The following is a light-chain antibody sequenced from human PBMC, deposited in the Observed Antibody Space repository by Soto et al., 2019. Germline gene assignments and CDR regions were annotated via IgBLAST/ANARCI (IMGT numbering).Light chain of an antibody. CDR1: QSISNW. J-gene: IGKJ1*01. V-gene: IGKV1-5*01. Sequence: DIQPTQSPSSLSASIGDRAAHACRASQSISNWLGRYQQKSGKAPQILIHDASNLESGVPSRFSGFGSETEFTLTISSLQPDDFATYYCQQYKSFPWTFGQGTKVDNK. CDR3: QQYKSFPWT. CDR2: DAS.